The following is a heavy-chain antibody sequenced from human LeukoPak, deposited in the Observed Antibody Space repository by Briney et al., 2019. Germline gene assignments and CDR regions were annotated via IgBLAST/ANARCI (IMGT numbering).Heavy chain of an antibody. V-gene: IGHV1-18*04. J-gene: IGHJ3*02. CDR3: ARSLNYYDSSGFGAFDI. D-gene: IGHD3-22*01. CDR1: GYIFTNFY. CDR2: ISAYNGNT. Sequence: ASVKVSCKASGYIFTNFYMHWVRQAPGQGLEWMGWISAYNGNTNYAQKLQGRVTMTTDTSTSTAYMELRSLRSDDTAVYYCARSLNYYDSSGFGAFDIWGQGTMVTVSS.